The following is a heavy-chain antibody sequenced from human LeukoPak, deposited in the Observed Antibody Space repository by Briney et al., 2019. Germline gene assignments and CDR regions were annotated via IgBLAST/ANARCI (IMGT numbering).Heavy chain of an antibody. CDR2: ISYDGNNK. CDR1: GFTFSSYG. J-gene: IGHJ4*02. V-gene: IGHV3-30*19. D-gene: IGHD5-12*01. CDR3: ASDSGYDHHGLFDY. Sequence: GGSLRLSCAASGFTFSSYGMHWVRQAPGKGLEWVAIISYDGNNKNYADSVKGRFTISRDNSKNTLYLQMNSLRAEDTAVYYCASDSGYDHHGLFDYWGQGTLVTVSS.